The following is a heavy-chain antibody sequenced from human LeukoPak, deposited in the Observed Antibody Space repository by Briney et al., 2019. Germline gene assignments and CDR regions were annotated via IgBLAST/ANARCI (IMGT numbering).Heavy chain of an antibody. J-gene: IGHJ4*02. CDR1: GFTFSSYG. V-gene: IGHV3-33*01. CDR2: IWYDGSNK. CDR3: ARDPVTAMVFDY. D-gene: IGHD2-21*02. Sequence: SLRLSCAASGFTFSSYGMHWVRQAPGKGLEWVAVIWYDGSNKYYADSVKGRFTISRDNSKNTLYLQMNSLRAEDTAVYYCARDPVTAMVFDYWGQGTLVTVSS.